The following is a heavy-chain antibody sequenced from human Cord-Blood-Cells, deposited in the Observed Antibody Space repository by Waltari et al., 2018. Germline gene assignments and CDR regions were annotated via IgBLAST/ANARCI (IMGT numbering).Heavy chain of an antibody. CDR2: IYHSGST. V-gene: IGHV4-38-2*01. Sequence: QVQLQASGPGLVKPSETLSLTCAVSGYSISSGSYWGWIRQPPGKGLEWIGSIYHSGSTYYNPSLKSRVTISVDTSKNQFSLKLSSVTAADTAVYYCARTPLSRYFDLWGRGTLVTVSS. J-gene: IGHJ2*01. CDR3: ARTPLSRYFDL. CDR1: GYSISSGSY. D-gene: IGHD2-15*01.